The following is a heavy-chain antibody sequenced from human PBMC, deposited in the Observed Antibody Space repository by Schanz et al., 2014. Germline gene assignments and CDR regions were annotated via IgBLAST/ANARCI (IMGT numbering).Heavy chain of an antibody. CDR3: ARVHHYDPSGWGYFGY. V-gene: IGHV3-66*01. CDR2: IYSGIGA. Sequence: VQLVESGGGVVQPGRSLRLSCAVSGFTVSSNHMSWVRQAPGKGLEWVTVIYSGIGAYYADSVKYRFTVSRDNSKNTVYHQMNRLRAEDTAVYYGARVHHYDPSGWGYFGYWGQGALVTVSS. D-gene: IGHD3-22*01. CDR1: GFTVSSNH. J-gene: IGHJ4*02.